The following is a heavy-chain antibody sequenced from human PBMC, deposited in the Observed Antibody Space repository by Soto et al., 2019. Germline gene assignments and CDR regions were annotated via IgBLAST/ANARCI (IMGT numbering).Heavy chain of an antibody. CDR3: ARGLDFWSALGWFAP. CDR1: GGSISSYY. J-gene: IGHJ5*02. CDR2: IYYSGST. D-gene: IGHD3-3*01. Sequence: SETLSLTCTVSGGSISSYYWSWIRQPPGKGLEWIGYIYYSGSTNYNPSLKSRVTISVDTSKNQFSLKLSSVTAADTAVYYCARGLDFWSALGWFAPWGQGTLVTVSS. V-gene: IGHV4-59*01.